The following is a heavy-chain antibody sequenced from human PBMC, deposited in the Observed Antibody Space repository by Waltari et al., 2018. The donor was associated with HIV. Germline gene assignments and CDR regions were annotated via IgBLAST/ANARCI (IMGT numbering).Heavy chain of an antibody. J-gene: IGHJ4*02. CDR1: GGSISSYY. CDR2: IYYSGST. CDR3: AREWRPYYYDSSGYFDY. D-gene: IGHD3-22*01. Sequence: QVQLQESGPGLVKPSETLSLTCTVSGGSISSYYWSWIRQPPGKGLEWIGYIYYSGSTNYNPSLKSRVTISVDTSKNQFSLKLSSVTAADTAVYYCAREWRPYYYDSSGYFDYWGQGTLVTVSS. V-gene: IGHV4-59*01.